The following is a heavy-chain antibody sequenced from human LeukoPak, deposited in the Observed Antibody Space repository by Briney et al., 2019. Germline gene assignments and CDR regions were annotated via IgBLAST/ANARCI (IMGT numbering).Heavy chain of an antibody. Sequence: PGGSLRLSCAASGFTFSSYSMNWVRQAPGKGLEWVSYISSSSSTIYYADSVKGRFTISRDNAKNSLYLQMNSLRDEDTAVYYCARDAGYSSSWYLLSNYFDYWGQGTLVTVSS. J-gene: IGHJ4*02. V-gene: IGHV3-48*02. CDR3: ARDAGYSSSWYLLSNYFDY. CDR1: GFTFSSYS. CDR2: ISSSSSTI. D-gene: IGHD6-13*01.